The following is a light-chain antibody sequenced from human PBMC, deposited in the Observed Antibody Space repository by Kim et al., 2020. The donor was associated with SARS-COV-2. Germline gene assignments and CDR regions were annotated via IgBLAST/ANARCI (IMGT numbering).Light chain of an antibody. V-gene: IGLV3-1*01. Sequence: SYELTQPPSVSVSPGQTASITCSGDKLGDKYTCWYQQKPGQSPVLVIYRDSRRPSGIPERFSGSNSGNTATLTISVTQAMDEADYYCQTWDSSGVFGGGTQLTVL. CDR3: QTWDSSGV. CDR1: KLGDKY. J-gene: IGLJ2*01. CDR2: RDS.